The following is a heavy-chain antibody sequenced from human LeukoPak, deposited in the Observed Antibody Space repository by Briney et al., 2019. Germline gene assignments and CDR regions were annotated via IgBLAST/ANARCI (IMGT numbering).Heavy chain of an antibody. CDR2: ITNSGTTI. D-gene: IGHD3-9*01. CDR1: GFTFTDYY. Sequence: GGSLRLSCAASGFTFTDYYMSWIRQAPGKGLEWVSYITNSGTTIYYADSVKGRFTISRDNAKNSLYLQMNSLRAEDTAVYYCARDGHYDILTGYFRDWGQGTLVTVSS. V-gene: IGHV3-11*01. CDR3: ARDGHYDILTGYFRD. J-gene: IGHJ1*01.